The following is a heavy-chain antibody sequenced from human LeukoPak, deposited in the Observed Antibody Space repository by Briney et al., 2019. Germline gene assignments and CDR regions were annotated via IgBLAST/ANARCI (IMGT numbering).Heavy chain of an antibody. CDR2: IIPIFGTA. CDR1: GYTFTSHF. Sequence: SVKVSCKASGYTFTSHFMHWVRQAPGQGLEWMGGIIPIFGTATYAQKFQGRVTITADESTSTAYMDLSSLRSEDTAVYYCASQKWLQLYYFDYWGQGTLVTVSS. J-gene: IGHJ4*02. CDR3: ASQKWLQLYYFDY. V-gene: IGHV1-69*13. D-gene: IGHD5-24*01.